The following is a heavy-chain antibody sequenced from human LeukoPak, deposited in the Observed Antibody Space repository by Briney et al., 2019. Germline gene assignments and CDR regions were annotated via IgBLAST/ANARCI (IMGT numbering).Heavy chain of an antibody. D-gene: IGHD2/OR15-2a*01. V-gene: IGHV4-39*07. CDR3: ARGGIFIYAHGTFDY. CDR2: ICHSGST. CDR1: GGSISSSSYY. J-gene: IGHJ4*02. Sequence: PSETLSLTCTVSGGSISSSSYYWGWIRQPPGKGLEWIASICHSGSTYYNPSLKSRVTISVDTSKNQFSLKLSSVTAADTAVYYCARGGIFIYAHGTFDYWGQGTLVTVSS.